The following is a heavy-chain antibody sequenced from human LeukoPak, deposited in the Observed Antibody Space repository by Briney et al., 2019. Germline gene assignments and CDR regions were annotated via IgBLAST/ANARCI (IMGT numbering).Heavy chain of an antibody. V-gene: IGHV4-39*07. CDR2: IYYSGST. CDR1: GGSISSSSYY. CDR3: ARGDYGDSDY. D-gene: IGHD4-17*01. J-gene: IGHJ4*02. Sequence: SETLSLTCTVSGGSISSSSYYWGWIRQPPGKGLEWIGTIYYSGSTYYSPSLKSRVTISVDASKNRFSLKLSSVTAADTAVYYCARGDYGDSDYWGQGILVTVSS.